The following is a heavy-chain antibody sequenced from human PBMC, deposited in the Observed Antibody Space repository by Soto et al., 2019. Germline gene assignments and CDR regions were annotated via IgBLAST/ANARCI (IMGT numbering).Heavy chain of an antibody. CDR1: GDTFTDYY. Sequence: QVQLMQSGAEVKKPGASVKVSCKASGDTFTDYYIHWVLQAPGQGLEWMGTVNPSGGHTTYAQHFLGRVTMTGNTFTSTLYMELTSLTSDDTAIYFYARGGHVVVVTAALDYWGQGTLVTVSS. CDR2: VNPSGGHT. D-gene: IGHD2-21*02. J-gene: IGHJ4*02. V-gene: IGHV1-46*01. CDR3: ARGGHVVVVTAALDY.